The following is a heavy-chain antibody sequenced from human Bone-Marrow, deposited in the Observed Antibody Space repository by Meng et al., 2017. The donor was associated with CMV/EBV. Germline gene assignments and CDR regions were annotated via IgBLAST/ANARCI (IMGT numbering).Heavy chain of an antibody. J-gene: IGHJ3*02. Sequence: QVQLVESGGGVVQPGGSLDFPLAGSGFTFSSYGMHWVRQAPGKGLEWVAFIRYDGSNKYYADSVKGRFTISRDNSKNTLYLQMNSLRAEDTAVYYCCVYGDRKAPYAFDIWGQGTMVTVSS. CDR3: CVYGDRKAPYAFDI. V-gene: IGHV3-30*02. CDR2: IRYDGSNK. D-gene: IGHD4-17*01. CDR1: GFTFSSYG.